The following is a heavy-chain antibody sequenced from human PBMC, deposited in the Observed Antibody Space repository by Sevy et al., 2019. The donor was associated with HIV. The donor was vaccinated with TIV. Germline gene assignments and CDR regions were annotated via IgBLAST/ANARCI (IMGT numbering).Heavy chain of an antibody. CDR2: ISGSGRST. CDR1: GFTFTSYA. Sequence: GGYLRLSCAASGFTFTSYAMNWVRQAPGKGLDWVSSISGSGRSTYYADSVEGRFTISRDNSKNTLSLQMNSLRADDTAVYYCAKGYCSGGSCPRDYYYYGMDVWGQGTTVTVSS. D-gene: IGHD2-15*01. J-gene: IGHJ6*02. CDR3: AKGYCSGGSCPRDYYYYGMDV. V-gene: IGHV3-23*01.